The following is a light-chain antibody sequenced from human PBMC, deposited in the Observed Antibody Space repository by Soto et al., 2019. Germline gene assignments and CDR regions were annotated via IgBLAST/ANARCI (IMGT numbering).Light chain of an antibody. CDR2: GAS. V-gene: IGKV3-20*01. CDR1: QSISSTS. Sequence: EIVLTQSPGTLSFSPGERATLSCRASQSISSTSLAWYQQKPGQAPRHLIYGASNRATGLPDRFSGSGSGAHFTLTINSLEPEDFAVYYCQHFDSTPPWTFGQGAKVEI. J-gene: IGKJ1*01. CDR3: QHFDSTPPWT.